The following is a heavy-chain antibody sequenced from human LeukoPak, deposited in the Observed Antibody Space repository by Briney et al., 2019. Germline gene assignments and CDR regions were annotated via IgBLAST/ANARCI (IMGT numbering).Heavy chain of an antibody. CDR2: TYYRSKWYN. CDR3: AREGVRAVRQWLVHSRVYYYYMDV. J-gene: IGHJ6*03. D-gene: IGHD6-19*01. Sequence: SQTLSLTCAISGDSVSSNSAAWNWIRQSPSRGLEWLGRTYYRSKWYNDYAVSVKSRITINPDTSKNQFSLQLNSVTPEDTAVYYCAREGVRAVRQWLVHSRVYYYYMDVWGKGTTVTVSS. CDR1: GDSVSSNSAA. V-gene: IGHV6-1*01.